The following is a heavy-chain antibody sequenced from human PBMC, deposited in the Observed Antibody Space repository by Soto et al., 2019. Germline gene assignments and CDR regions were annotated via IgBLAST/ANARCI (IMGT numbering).Heavy chain of an antibody. CDR1: GFTVTSSY. CDR3: AREASGSGWWSQGSFES. J-gene: IGHJ5*01. CDR2: IYSSGST. V-gene: IGHV3-66*01. Sequence: EVQLVESGGGLVQPGGSLRLSCAASGFTVTSSYISWVRQAPGKRLEWVSTIYSSGSTYYADSVRGRFIISRDISENTVDLQMNSLTVEDTAVYYCAREASGSGWWSQGSFESWGQGTLDTVSS. D-gene: IGHD6-19*01.